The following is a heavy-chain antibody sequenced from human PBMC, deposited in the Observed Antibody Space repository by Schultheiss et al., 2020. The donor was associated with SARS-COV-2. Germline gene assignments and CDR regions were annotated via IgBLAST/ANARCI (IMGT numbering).Heavy chain of an antibody. CDR3: VRDSIRYFDY. V-gene: IGHV3-23*01. CDR1: GFTFSTSG. D-gene: IGHD2-21*01. Sequence: GGSLRLSCATSGFTFSTSGMTWVRQAPGKGLEWVASIVGGSDATHYADSVKGRFTISRDNSKNTLYLQMSSLRAEDTAVYYCVRDSIRYFDYWGQGTLVTVSS. J-gene: IGHJ4*02. CDR2: IVGGSDAT.